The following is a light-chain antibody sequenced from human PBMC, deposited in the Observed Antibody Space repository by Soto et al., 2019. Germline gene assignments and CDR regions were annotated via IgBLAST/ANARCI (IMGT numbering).Light chain of an antibody. CDR2: GNT. CDR3: ATWNDGVFV. Sequence: QSVLTQPPSASGTPVQRVTISCSGNTSNIGRSTVSWYQQFPGAAPKLLIYGNTQRPLGVPVRFSGSKSDTSASLAISGLQSEDEADYYCATWNDGVFVFGIGTKVTVL. J-gene: IGLJ1*01. CDR1: TSNIGRST. V-gene: IGLV1-44*01.